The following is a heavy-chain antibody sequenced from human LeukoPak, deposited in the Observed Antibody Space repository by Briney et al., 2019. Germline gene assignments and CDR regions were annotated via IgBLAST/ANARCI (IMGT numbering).Heavy chain of an antibody. CDR3: ARTKHMKNLGYCSSTSCQSYWFDP. V-gene: IGHV4-59*01. J-gene: IGHJ5*02. Sequence: KPSETLSLTCTVSGGSISSYYWSWIRQPPGKGLEWIGYIYYSESTNYNPSLKSRVTISVDTSKNQFSLKLSSVTAADTAVYYCARTKHMKNLGYCSSTSCQSYWFDPWGQGTLVTVSS. CDR2: IYYSEST. CDR1: GGSISSYY. D-gene: IGHD2-2*01.